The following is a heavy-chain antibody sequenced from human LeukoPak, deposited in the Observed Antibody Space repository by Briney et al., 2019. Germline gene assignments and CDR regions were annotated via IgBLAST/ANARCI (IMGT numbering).Heavy chain of an antibody. CDR1: GGPISTFS. V-gene: IGHV4-59*01. D-gene: IGHD6-19*01. CDR2: IYIKST. J-gene: IGHJ4*02. Sequence: PSETLSLTCTLSGGPISTFSWSWIRQFPGKGLEWIGSIYIKSTNYNPSLKSRVAISVDTSKNQFSLRLDSVTTADTAVYYCARDATVASGMQYWGQGTLVTVSS. CDR3: ARDATVASGMQY.